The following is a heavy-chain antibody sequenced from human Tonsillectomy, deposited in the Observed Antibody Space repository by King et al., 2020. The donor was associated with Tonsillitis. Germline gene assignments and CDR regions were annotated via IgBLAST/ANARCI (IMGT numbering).Heavy chain of an antibody. J-gene: IGHJ4*02. V-gene: IGHV4-59*01. CDR2: IYYTGST. CDR1: GGSIRSYY. CDR3: ARAEGSSTWYRPLDH. Sequence: VQLQESGPGLVKPSETLSLTCSVSGGSIRSYYWSWIRQPPGQELEWIGYIYYTGSTNYNPSLKSRLTISIDTPTDQISLRLTSVTAADTAVYYCARAEGSSTWYRPLDHWGQGTLVTVSS. D-gene: IGHD6-13*01.